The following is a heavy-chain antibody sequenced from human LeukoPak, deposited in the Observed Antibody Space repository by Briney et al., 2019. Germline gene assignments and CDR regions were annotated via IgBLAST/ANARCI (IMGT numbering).Heavy chain of an antibody. V-gene: IGHV3-30*04. CDR3: ARKPEYGDYGDY. CDR2: ISSDGGNN. D-gene: IGHD4-17*01. Sequence: GRSLRLSCAASGFTFSSHAMRWVRQAPGKGLEWVAVISSDGGNNYSADSVKGRFTISRDNCKNTLYLQMNSLRGEDTAVYYCARKPEYGDYGDYWGQGTLVTASS. J-gene: IGHJ4*02. CDR1: GFTFSSHA.